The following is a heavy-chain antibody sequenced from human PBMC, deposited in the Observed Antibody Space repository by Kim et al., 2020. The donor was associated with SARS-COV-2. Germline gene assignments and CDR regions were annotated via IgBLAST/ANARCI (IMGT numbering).Heavy chain of an antibody. D-gene: IGHD3-22*01. CDR3: ARLAYYYDSSGYPPYGMDV. CDR2: MNPNSGNT. J-gene: IGHJ6*02. V-gene: IGHV1-8*01. CDR1: GYTFTSYD. Sequence: ASVKVSCKASGYTFTSYDINWVRQATGQGLEWMGWMNPNSGNTGYAQKFQGRVTMTRNTSISTAYMELSSLRSEDTAVYYCARLAYYYDSSGYPPYGMDVWGQGTTVTVSS.